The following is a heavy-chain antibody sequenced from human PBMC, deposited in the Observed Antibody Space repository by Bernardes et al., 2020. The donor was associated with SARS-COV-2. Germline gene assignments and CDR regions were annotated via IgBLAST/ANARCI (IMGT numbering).Heavy chain of an antibody. D-gene: IGHD4-17*01. J-gene: IGHJ4*02. Sequence: SVKVSCKASGGTFSNYTITWVRQAPGQGLEWMGRFIPMFAIANYAQNFQGRVTITADRFTNTAYMELRSLRSDDTAVYYCATFFDYLDSGSDGYWGQGTLVTVSS. CDR1: GGTFSNYT. CDR3: ATFFDYLDSGSDGY. V-gene: IGHV1-69*02. CDR2: FIPMFAIA.